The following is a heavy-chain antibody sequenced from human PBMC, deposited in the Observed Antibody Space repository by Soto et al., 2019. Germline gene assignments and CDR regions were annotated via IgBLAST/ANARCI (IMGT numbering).Heavy chain of an antibody. D-gene: IGHD7-27*01. CDR3: ASLTGDCGWFDP. V-gene: IGHV3-23*01. Sequence: GGSLRLSCAASGFTFSSYAMSWVRQAPGKGLEWVSAISGSGGSTYYADSVKGRFTISRDNAKNTLYLQMNSLRAEDTAVYYSASLTGDCGWFDPWGQGTLVTVSS. CDR1: GFTFSSYA. CDR2: ISGSGGST. J-gene: IGHJ5*02.